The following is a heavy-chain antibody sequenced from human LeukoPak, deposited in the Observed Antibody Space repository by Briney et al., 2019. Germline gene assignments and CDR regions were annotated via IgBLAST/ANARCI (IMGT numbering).Heavy chain of an antibody. V-gene: IGHV1-18*01. Sequence: GASVKVSCKASGYTFTNFPIGWVRQAPGQGLEWMGWISAYNGYTKYAPSLQGRVTMTTDPSTSTAYMQLRSLRSDDTAMYYCARVGGNYEGLIDYWGQGTLVTVSS. CDR1: GYTFTNFP. CDR3: ARVGGNYEGLIDY. CDR2: ISAYNGYT. J-gene: IGHJ4*02. D-gene: IGHD1-26*01.